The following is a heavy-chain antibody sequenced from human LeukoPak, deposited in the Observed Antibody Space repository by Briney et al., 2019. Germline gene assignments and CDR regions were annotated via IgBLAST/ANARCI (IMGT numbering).Heavy chain of an antibody. J-gene: IGHJ4*02. Sequence: ASVKVSCKASGYTFTGYYMHWARQAPGQGLEWMGWINPNSGGTNYAQKFQGWVTMTRDTSISTAYMELSRLRSDDTAVYYCARDRAFGSGSDFDYWGQGTLVTVSS. V-gene: IGHV1-2*04. CDR2: INPNSGGT. CDR1: GYTFTGYY. D-gene: IGHD3-10*01. CDR3: ARDRAFGSGSDFDY.